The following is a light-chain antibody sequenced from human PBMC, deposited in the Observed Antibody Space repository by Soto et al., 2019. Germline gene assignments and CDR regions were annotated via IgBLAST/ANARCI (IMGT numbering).Light chain of an antibody. Sequence: QSALTQPASVSGSPGQSITISCTGTSSDVGGYNYVSWYQQHPGKAPKLMIYDVSNLPSGVSNRFSGSNSGNTAPLTISGLQAEDEADYYCSSYTSSSALYVFVTGTKLTVL. J-gene: IGLJ1*01. V-gene: IGLV2-14*01. CDR1: SSDVGGYNY. CDR3: SSYTSSSALYV. CDR2: DVS.